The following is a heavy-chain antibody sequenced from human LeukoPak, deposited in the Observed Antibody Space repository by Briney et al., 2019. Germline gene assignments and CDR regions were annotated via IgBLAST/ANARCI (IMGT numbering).Heavy chain of an antibody. V-gene: IGHV4-59*01. J-gene: IGHJ3*02. D-gene: IGHD3-10*01. CDR1: GGSISSYY. CDR3: ARDRRPYYYGSGSYYNRLDAFDI. CDR2: IYYSGST. Sequence: SETLSLTCTVSGGSISSYYWSWIRQPPGKGLEWIGCIYYSGSTNYNPSLKSRVTISVDTSKNQFSLKLSSVTAADTAVYYCARDRRPYYYGSGSYYNRLDAFDIWGQGTMVTVSS.